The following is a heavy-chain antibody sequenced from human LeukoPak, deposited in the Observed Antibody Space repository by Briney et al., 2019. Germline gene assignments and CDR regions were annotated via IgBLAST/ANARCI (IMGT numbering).Heavy chain of an antibody. CDR3: AAESRFDYGSGSYYGMDV. CDR2: IVVDSGNT. J-gene: IGHJ6*04. V-gene: IGHV1-58*01. CDR1: GFTFTTSD. D-gene: IGHD3-10*01. Sequence: SVKVSCKASGFTFTTSDVQWVRQARGQRLEWIGWIVVDSGNTNYAQKIQERVTITRDMSTSTAYMELSSLRSEDTAVYYCAAESRFDYGSGSYYGMDVWGKGTTVTVSS.